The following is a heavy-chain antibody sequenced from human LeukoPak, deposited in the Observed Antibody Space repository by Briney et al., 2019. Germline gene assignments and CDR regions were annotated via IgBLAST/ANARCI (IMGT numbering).Heavy chain of an antibody. J-gene: IGHJ4*02. Sequence: MSSETLSLTCTVSGGSISSSSYYWGWIRQPPGKRLEWIGSIYYSGSTYCNPSLKSRVTISVDTSKNQFSLKLSSVTAADTAVYYCASHPRSKYCNGGSCKPSYFDCWGQGTLVTVSS. V-gene: IGHV4-39*07. D-gene: IGHD2-15*01. CDR1: GGSISSSSYY. CDR2: IYYSGST. CDR3: ASHPRSKYCNGGSCKPSYFDC.